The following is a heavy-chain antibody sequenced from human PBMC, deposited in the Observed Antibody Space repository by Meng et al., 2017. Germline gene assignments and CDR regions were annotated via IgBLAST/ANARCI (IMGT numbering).Heavy chain of an antibody. CDR3: ARDLRSNDFWSGYYTPFKNYYYYYGMDV. J-gene: IGHJ6*02. Sequence: GESLKISCAASGFTFSSYWIHWVRQAPGKGLVWVSRINSDGSSTSYADSVKGRFTISRDNSKNTLYLQMNRLRAEDTAVYYCARDLRSNDFWSGYYTPFKNYYYYYGMDVWGQGTTVTVSS. D-gene: IGHD3-3*01. CDR2: INSDGSST. CDR1: GFTFSSYW. V-gene: IGHV3-74*01.